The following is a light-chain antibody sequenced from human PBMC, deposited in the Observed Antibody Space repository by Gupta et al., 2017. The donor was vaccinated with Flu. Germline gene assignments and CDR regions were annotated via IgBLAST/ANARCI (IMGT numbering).Light chain of an antibody. CDR2: DAA. J-gene: IGKJ3*01. CDR3: QQRDNWPPFT. V-gene: IGKV3-11*01. CDR1: KSVSSS. Sequence: APLPLSPGEGATLSCRASKSVSSSLAWYQQKPGQAPRILIYDAANRATGVPARFSGSGSGTDLTLTISSLEQEDFAVYYCQQRDNWPPFTFGPGTKVDIK.